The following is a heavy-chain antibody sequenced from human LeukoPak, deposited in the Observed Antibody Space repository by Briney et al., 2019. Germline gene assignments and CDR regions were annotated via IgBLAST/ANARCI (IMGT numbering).Heavy chain of an antibody. CDR2: MWYDGSKD. CDR1: GFSFSTYG. Sequence: GGSLRLSCAASGFSFSTYGIHWVRQAPGKGLEWVAVMWYDGSKDYYADSVKGRFTISRDNSKNTLYLQMNSLRAEDTAVYYCAITPEIVATIEHVSDSSGYYQDYWGQGTLVTVSS. CDR3: AITPEIVATIEHVSDSSGYYQDY. D-gene: IGHD3-22*01. V-gene: IGHV3-33*01. J-gene: IGHJ4*02.